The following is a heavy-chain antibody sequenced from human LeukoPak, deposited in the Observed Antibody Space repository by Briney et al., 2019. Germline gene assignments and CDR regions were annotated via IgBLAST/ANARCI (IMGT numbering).Heavy chain of an antibody. CDR3: AKVLKHAQVTAFDAFDI. CDR1: GFTFSSYA. CDR2: ISGSGGST. V-gene: IGHV3-23*01. Sequence: GGSLRLSCAASGFTFSSYAMSWVRQAPGKGLEWVSAISGSGGSTYYADSVKGRFTISRDNSKNTLYLQMNSLRAEDTAVYYCAKVLKHAQVTAFDAFDIWGQGTMVTVSS. D-gene: IGHD2-21*02. J-gene: IGHJ3*02.